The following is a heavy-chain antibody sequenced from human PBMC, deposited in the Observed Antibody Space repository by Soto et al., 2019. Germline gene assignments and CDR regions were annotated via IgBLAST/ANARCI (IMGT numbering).Heavy chain of an antibody. CDR1: GGSISSSSYY. V-gene: IGHV4-39*01. D-gene: IGHD1-26*01. CDR3: ARLPVGATLGDI. Sequence: QLQLQESGPGLVKPSETLSLTCTVSGGSISSSSYYWGWIRQPPGKGLEWIGTIYYSGSTHYNSSLKSRATISIDTSKNQFSLKLNSVTAADTAVYYCARLPVGATLGDIWGQGTMVTVSS. J-gene: IGHJ3*02. CDR2: IYYSGST.